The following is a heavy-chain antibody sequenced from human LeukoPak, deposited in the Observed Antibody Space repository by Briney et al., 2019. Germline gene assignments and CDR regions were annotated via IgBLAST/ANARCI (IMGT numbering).Heavy chain of an antibody. D-gene: IGHD3-10*01. J-gene: IGHJ4*02. Sequence: SETLSLTCTVSGYSISSDYYWGWIRQPPGKGLEWIGSIYHSGRTYYNPSLKSRVTISLDTSKNQFSLKLSSVTAADTAVYYCARGRFGEFTFDYWGQGTLVTVSS. V-gene: IGHV4-38-2*02. CDR1: GYSISSDYY. CDR2: IYHSGRT. CDR3: ARGRFGEFTFDY.